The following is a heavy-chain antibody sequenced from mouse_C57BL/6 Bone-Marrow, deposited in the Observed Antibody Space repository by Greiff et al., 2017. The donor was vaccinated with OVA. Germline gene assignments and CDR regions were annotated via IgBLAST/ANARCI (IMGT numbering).Heavy chain of an antibody. CDR1: GFYIKNTY. CDR3: TGGGVGEFAD. V-gene: IGHV14-3*01. J-gene: IGHJ3*01. Sequence: VQLQQSVAELVRPGASVKLSCTASGFYIKNTYMHWVKQRPEQGLEWIGRIDPENGNTKYAPQFQGKATITANSSSNTASLQLSSLTSEDAAIYYCTGGGVGEFADWGQGTLVTVSA. CDR2: IDPENGNT.